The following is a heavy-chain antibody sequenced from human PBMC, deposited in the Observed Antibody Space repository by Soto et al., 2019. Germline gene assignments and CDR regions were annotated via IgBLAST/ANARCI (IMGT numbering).Heavy chain of an antibody. V-gene: IGHV4-30-4*01. CDR2: IHYSGST. Sequence: SETLSLTCTVSGGSISSGDYYWSWIRQPPGKGLEWIGYIHYSGSTYYNPSLKSRVTISVDTSKNQFSLKLSSVTAADTAVYYCARVGEAATLGPWGQGTLVTVSS. D-gene: IGHD2-15*01. CDR3: ARVGEAATLGP. CDR1: GGSISSGDYY. J-gene: IGHJ5*02.